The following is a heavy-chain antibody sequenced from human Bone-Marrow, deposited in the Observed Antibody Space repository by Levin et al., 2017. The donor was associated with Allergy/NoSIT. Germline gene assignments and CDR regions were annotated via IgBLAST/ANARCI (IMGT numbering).Heavy chain of an antibody. CDR2: MYYIGST. J-gene: IGHJ6*02. CDR1: GGSLTSDNYY. Sequence: SETLSLTCVVSGGSLTSDNYYWSWIRQPPGKGLECIGYMYYIGSTYPNPSLKSRVSISVDTSKNHFALKLSSVTAADTAVYYCARMAFYYYSMDVWGPGTTVTVSS. V-gene: IGHV4-30-4*01. CDR3: ARMAFYYYSMDV. D-gene: IGHD5-24*01.